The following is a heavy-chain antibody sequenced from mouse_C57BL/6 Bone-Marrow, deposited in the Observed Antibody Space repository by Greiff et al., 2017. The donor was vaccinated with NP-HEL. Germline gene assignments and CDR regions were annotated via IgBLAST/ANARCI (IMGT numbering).Heavy chain of an antibody. CDR1: GFTFSDFY. V-gene: IGHV7-1*01. CDR2: SRNKANDYTT. Sequence: DVMLVESGGGLVQSGRSLRLSCATSGFTFSDFYMEWVRQAPGKGLEWIAASRNKANDYTTEYSASVKGRFIVSRDTSQSILYLQMNALRAEDTASYYCARDNWDWYFDVWGTGTTVTVSS. D-gene: IGHD4-1*01. CDR3: ARDNWDWYFDV. J-gene: IGHJ1*03.